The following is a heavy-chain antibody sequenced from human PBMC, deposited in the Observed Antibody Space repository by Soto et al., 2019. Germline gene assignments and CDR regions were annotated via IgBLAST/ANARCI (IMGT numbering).Heavy chain of an antibody. Sequence: EVQLLESGGGLVQPGGSLRLSCAASGFTFSNYAMSWVRQAPGKGLEWVSIITGDGDNTHYADSVKGRFTISRDNSKNTVYLQMNSLRAEDTAVYSCAKGYYGSGTNDYWGQGTLVTASP. J-gene: IGHJ4*02. CDR2: ITGDGDNT. D-gene: IGHD3-10*01. CDR3: AKGYYGSGTNDY. CDR1: GFTFSNYA. V-gene: IGHV3-23*01.